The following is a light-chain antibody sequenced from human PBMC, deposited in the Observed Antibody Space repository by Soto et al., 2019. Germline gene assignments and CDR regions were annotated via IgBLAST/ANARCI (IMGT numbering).Light chain of an antibody. CDR1: SSDVGCYNY. J-gene: IGLJ1*01. Sequence: QSVLTQPRSVSGSPGQSVTISCTGTSSDVGCYNYVSWYQQHPGKAPKLIIYDVTKRPSGVPDRFSGSKSGNTASLTISGLQAEDEADYYCCSYAGSYTHVFGTGTKLTVL. CDR3: CSYAGSYTHV. CDR2: DVT. V-gene: IGLV2-11*01.